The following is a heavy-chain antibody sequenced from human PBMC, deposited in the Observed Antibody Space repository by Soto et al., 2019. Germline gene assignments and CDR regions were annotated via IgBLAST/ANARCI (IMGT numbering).Heavy chain of an antibody. D-gene: IGHD2-2*01. CDR3: ARDSGYCSSTSCRNSDAFDI. J-gene: IGHJ3*02. CDR2: IWYDGSNK. CDR1: GFTFSSYG. Sequence: GGSLRLSCAASGFTFSSYGMHWVRQAPGKGLEWVAVIWYDGSNKYYADSVKGRFTISRDNSKNTLYLQMNSLRAEDTAVYYCARDSGYCSSTSCRNSDAFDIWGQGTMVTVSS. V-gene: IGHV3-33*01.